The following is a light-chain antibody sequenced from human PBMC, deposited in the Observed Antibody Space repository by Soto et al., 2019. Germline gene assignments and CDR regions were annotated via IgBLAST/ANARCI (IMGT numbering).Light chain of an antibody. J-gene: IGKJ2*01. CDR3: QHRSNWPRT. Sequence: EIVLTQSPATLSLSPGERATLSCRASQSVSTYLAWYPQKPGQAPRLLIYDASNRATGIPARFSGSGSGTDFTLTISSLETEDFAVYYCQHRSNWPRTFGQGTKLEIK. V-gene: IGKV3-11*01. CDR2: DAS. CDR1: QSVSTY.